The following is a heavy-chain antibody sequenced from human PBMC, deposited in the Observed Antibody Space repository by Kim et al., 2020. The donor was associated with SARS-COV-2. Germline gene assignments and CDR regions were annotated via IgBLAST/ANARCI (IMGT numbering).Heavy chain of an antibody. CDR1: GYTFTSYS. V-gene: IGHV7-4-1*02. CDR3: ARGRPLIWFGVPGFDY. Sequence: ASVKVSCKASGYTFTSYSMNWVRQAPGQGLEWMGWINTNTGNPTYAQGFPGRFVFSLDTSVSTAYLQISSLKAEDTAVYYCARGRPLIWFGVPGFDYWGQGTLVTVSS. CDR2: INTNTGNP. D-gene: IGHD3-10*01. J-gene: IGHJ4*02.